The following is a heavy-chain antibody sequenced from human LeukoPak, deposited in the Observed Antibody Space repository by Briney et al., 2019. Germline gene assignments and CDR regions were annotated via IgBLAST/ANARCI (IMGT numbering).Heavy chain of an antibody. D-gene: IGHD6-13*01. V-gene: IGHV4-34*01. J-gene: IGHJ4*02. CDR1: GGSFSDYY. CDR3: ARDVVAAAGTWDY. CDR2: INHSGST. Sequence: SETLSLTCAVYGGSFSDYYWSWIRQPPGKGLEWIGEINHSGSTNYNPSLKSRVTMSVDTSKNQFSLRLSSVTAADTAMYYCARDVVAAAGTWDYWGQGTLVTVSS.